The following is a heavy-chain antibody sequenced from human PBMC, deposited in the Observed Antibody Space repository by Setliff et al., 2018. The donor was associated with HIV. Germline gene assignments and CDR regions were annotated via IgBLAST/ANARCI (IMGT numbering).Heavy chain of an antibody. Sequence: ASETLSLTCTVSGDSNGDYYWNWIRQSAGKGLEWIGRVYASAYSNYNPSLKSRVTMSVDTSQNQFSLKLRSVNAADTAVYYCARDWVTRANYYGSGSPWYFDFWGRGILVTVSS. CDR3: ARDWVTRANYYGSGSPWYFDF. CDR2: VYASAYS. J-gene: IGHJ2*01. CDR1: GDSNGDYY. V-gene: IGHV4-4*07. D-gene: IGHD3-10*01.